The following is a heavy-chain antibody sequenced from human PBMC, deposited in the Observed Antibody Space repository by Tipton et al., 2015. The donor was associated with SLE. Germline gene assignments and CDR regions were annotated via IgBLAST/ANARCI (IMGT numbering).Heavy chain of an antibody. D-gene: IGHD4-17*01. Sequence: TLSLTCTVSGGSISSYYWSWIRQPPGKGLEWIGYIYYSGSTNYNPSLKSRVTISVDTSKNQFSLKLNSVTAADTAVYYCVRAPPSTVTTRYFDLWGRAPWSLSPQ. CDR1: GGSISSYY. CDR3: VRAPPSTVTTRYFDL. J-gene: IGHJ2*01. CDR2: IYYSGST. V-gene: IGHV4-59*08.